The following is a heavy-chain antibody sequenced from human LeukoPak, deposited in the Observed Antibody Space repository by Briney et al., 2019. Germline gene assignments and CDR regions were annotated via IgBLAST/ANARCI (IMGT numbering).Heavy chain of an antibody. CDR3: ARDGYYYDSSGYYYRSLYYFDY. CDR2: INPNSGGT. Sequence: ASVKLSCQASGYTFTGYYIHWVRQAPGQGLEWMGWINPNSGGTSYAQKFQGRVTMTRDTSITTAYMELSRLRSDDTAVYYCARDGYYYDSSGYYYRSLYYFDYWGQGTLVTVSS. CDR1: GYTFTGYY. D-gene: IGHD3-22*01. J-gene: IGHJ4*02. V-gene: IGHV1-2*02.